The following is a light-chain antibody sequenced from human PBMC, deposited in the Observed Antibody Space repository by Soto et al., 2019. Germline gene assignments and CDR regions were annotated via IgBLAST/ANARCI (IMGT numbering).Light chain of an antibody. CDR3: SSYTSSSTRV. CDR2: DVS. J-gene: IGLJ1*01. Sequence: QSVLTQPASVSGSPGQSITISCTGTSSDVGGYNYVSWYQQHPGKAPKLIIYDVSNRPSGVSNRFSGSKSGNTDSLTISGLQAEDEADYYCSSYTSSSTRVFGTGTKLTVL. CDR1: SSDVGGYNY. V-gene: IGLV2-14*01.